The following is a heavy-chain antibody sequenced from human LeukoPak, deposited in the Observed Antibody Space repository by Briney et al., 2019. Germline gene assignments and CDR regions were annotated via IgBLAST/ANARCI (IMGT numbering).Heavy chain of an antibody. J-gene: IGHJ4*02. CDR2: ISVDGGRT. V-gene: IGHV3-23*01. CDR1: GLTFSNYA. D-gene: IGHD6-13*01. Sequence: PGGSLRLSRAASGLTFSNYALSWVRQAPGKGLEWVSAISVDGGRTYYADSVKGRFTISRDNSKRTLYLQMDSLRADGTAVYYCAKDIEALSSSWYYFDYWGQGTLVTVSS. CDR3: AKDIEALSSSWYYFDY.